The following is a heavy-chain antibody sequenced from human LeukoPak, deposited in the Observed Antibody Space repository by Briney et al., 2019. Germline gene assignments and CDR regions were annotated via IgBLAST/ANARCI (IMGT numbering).Heavy chain of an antibody. CDR2: INHSGST. V-gene: IGHV4-34*01. CDR3: ARGLCSSSWYWFDP. D-gene: IGHD6-13*01. CDR1: GGSFSGYY. J-gene: IGHJ5*02. Sequence: SETLSLTCAVYGGSFSGYYWSWIRQPPGKGLEWIGEINHSGSTNYNPSLKSRVTISVDTSKNQFSLKLSSVTAADTAVYYCARGLCSSSWYWFDPWGQGTLVTVSS.